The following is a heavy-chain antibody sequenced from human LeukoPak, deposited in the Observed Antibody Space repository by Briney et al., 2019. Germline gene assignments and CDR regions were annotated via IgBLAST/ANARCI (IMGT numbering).Heavy chain of an antibody. D-gene: IGHD2-15*01. Sequence: PSETLTLTCTVSGGSISSGSYYWSWIRQPAGKGLEWIGRIYHTGSTYHNPSLKSRVTISVDTSKDQFSLKLSSVTAADTAVYCCARLGYCSGGGCFGNWFDPWGQGTLVTVSS. CDR3: ARLGYCSGGGCFGNWFDP. CDR1: GGSISSGSYY. J-gene: IGHJ5*02. V-gene: IGHV4-61*02. CDR2: IYHTGST.